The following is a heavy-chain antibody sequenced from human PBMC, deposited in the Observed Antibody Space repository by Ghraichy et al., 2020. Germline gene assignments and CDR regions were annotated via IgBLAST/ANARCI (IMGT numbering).Heavy chain of an antibody. D-gene: IGHD4-23*01. J-gene: IGHJ4*02. CDR3: ASPVGLDYGGVPYYFDY. Sequence: GESLNISCKGSGYSFTNYWIGWVRQLPGKGLEWMGVIYPGDSDIRYSPSFQGQVTISAAKSISAAYLQWSSLKASDTAMYYCASPVGLDYGGVPYYFDYWGQGTLVTVSS. V-gene: IGHV5-51*01. CDR1: GYSFTNYW. CDR2: IYPGDSDI.